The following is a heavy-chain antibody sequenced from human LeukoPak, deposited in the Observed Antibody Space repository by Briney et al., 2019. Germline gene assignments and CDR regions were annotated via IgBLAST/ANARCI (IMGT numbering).Heavy chain of an antibody. CDR2: ISSSGSTI. J-gene: IGHJ4*02. V-gene: IGHV3-11*01. Sequence: GGSLRLSCAASGFTFSDYYMSWIRQAPGKGLEWVSYISSSGSTIYYADSVRGRFTVSRDNDKNSLSLQMNALRVEDTAVYYCARGFVATSEFDYWGQGTLVTVSS. D-gene: IGHD5-12*01. CDR1: GFTFSDYY. CDR3: ARGFVATSEFDY.